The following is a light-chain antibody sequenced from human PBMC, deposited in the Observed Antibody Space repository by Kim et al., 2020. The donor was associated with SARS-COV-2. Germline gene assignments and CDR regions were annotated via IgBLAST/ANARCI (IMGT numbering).Light chain of an antibody. V-gene: IGLV3-19*01. CDR3: NSRDSNNNGI. Sequence: SSELTQDPAVSVALGQTVRITCQRDSLRSYYATWYQQKPGQAPMLVIYGKNNRPSEIPDRFSGSSTGNTASLTITGAQAEDEADYYCNSRDSNNNGIFGGGTNLTVL. CDR2: GKN. J-gene: IGLJ2*01. CDR1: SLRSYY.